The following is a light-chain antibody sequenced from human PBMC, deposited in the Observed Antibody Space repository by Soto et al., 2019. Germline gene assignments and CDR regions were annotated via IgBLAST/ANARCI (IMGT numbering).Light chain of an antibody. CDR3: QQYGSSST. V-gene: IGKV3-20*01. J-gene: IGKJ5*01. Sequence: ELVFAQSRGTLSLSTGERATLSCRASQSVSSSYLAWYQQKPGQAPRLLIYGASSRPTGIPDRFSGSGSGTDFTLTISRLEPEDFAVYYCQQYGSSSTFGQVTRLEI. CDR2: GAS. CDR1: QSVSSSY.